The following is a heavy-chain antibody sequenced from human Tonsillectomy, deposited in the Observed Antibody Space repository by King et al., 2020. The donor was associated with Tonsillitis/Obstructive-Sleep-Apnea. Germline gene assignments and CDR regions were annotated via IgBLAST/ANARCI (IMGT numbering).Heavy chain of an antibody. CDR2: INPSDGIT. D-gene: IGHD2-15*01. CDR3: VRDDKDGRHLDY. CDR1: GYTFTRNY. Sequence: QLVQSGAEVKKPGASVKVSCRASGYTFTRNYVHWVRQAPGQGLEWMGIINPSDGITTYAQKFQGRVTMTTDTSTSTVNMELSSLRADDTAVYYCVRDDKDGRHLDYWGQGSLVSVSS. V-gene: IGHV1-46*01. J-gene: IGHJ4*02.